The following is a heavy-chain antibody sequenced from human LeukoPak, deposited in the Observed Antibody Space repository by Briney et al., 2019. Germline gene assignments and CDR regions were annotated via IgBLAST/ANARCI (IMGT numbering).Heavy chain of an antibody. D-gene: IGHD6-19*01. V-gene: IGHV3-21*01. CDR3: ARSSGWYHRGPDYYYYCMDV. Sequence: PGGSLRLSCAASGFIFNSHSMNWVRKAPGKGLEWVSSISSTSSYIYYADSVKSRFTISRDNAKNSLYLQMNSLRAEDTAVYYCARSSGWYHRGPDYYYYCMDVWGKGTTVTVSS. J-gene: IGHJ6*03. CDR2: ISSTSSYI. CDR1: GFIFNSHS.